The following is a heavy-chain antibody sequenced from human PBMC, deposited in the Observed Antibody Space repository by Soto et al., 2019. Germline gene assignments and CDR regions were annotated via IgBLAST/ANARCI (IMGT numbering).Heavy chain of an antibody. D-gene: IGHD4-17*01. Sequence: PGGSLRLSCAASGFTFSDYYMSWIRQAPGKGLEWVSYISSSGSTIYYADSVKGRFTISRDNAKNSLYLQMNSLRAEDTAVYYCASPTVTPHYGMDVWGQGTTDTVSS. CDR1: GFTFSDYY. CDR3: ASPTVTPHYGMDV. CDR2: ISSSGSTI. V-gene: IGHV3-11*01. J-gene: IGHJ6*02.